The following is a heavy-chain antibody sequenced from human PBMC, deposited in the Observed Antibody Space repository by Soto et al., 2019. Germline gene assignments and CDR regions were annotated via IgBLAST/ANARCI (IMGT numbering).Heavy chain of an antibody. D-gene: IGHD3-16*01. CDR2: ISGSSGNA. CDR1: GYTFTKYG. Sequence: QVQLVQSGAEVKNPGALVKVSCKTSGYTFTKYGVGWVRQAPGQGLEWMGWISGSSGNANYAEKVQGRITLTTDTSTRTAYIELRSLRSDDTAVYYCAREMAGLGGEYDYWGQGTLVTVSS. CDR3: AREMAGLGGEYDY. V-gene: IGHV1-18*01. J-gene: IGHJ4*02.